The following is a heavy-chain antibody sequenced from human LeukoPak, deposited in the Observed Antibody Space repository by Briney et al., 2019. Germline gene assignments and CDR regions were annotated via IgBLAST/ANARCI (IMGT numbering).Heavy chain of an antibody. CDR1: GFTFSDYS. D-gene: IGHD1-1*01. V-gene: IGHV3-48*04. CDR2: IGISSGNT. J-gene: IGHJ4*02. Sequence: GGSLRLSCAASGFTFSDYSMNWVRQAPGKGLEWISYIGISSGNTKYADSVKGRFTISGDNAKNSLYLQVNSLRVEDTAVYYCARDHNYAFDNWGQGTLVTVSS. CDR3: ARDHNYAFDN.